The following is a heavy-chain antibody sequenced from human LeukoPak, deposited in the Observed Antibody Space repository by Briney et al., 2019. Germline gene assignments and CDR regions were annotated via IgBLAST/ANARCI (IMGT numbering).Heavy chain of an antibody. D-gene: IGHD5-18*01. CDR1: GFTFSSYE. Sequence: GGSLRLFCAASGFTFSSYEMSWVRQAPGKGLEWVSYISSSGSTIYYADSVKGRFTISRDNAKNSLYLQMNSLRAEDTAIYYCARDRRSSLRQLPKWFDPWGQGTLVTVSS. CDR3: ARDRRSSLRQLPKWFDP. CDR2: ISSSGSTI. V-gene: IGHV3-48*03. J-gene: IGHJ5*02.